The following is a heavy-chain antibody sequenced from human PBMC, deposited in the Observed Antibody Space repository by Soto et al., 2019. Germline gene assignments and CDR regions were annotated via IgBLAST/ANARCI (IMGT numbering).Heavy chain of an antibody. CDR1: GYTFTSYD. CDR2: MNPNSGNT. J-gene: IGHJ4*02. D-gene: IGHD3-10*01. V-gene: IGHV1-8*01. CDR3: ARERNSGSYPYPDY. Sequence: ASVKVSCKDSGYTFTSYDINWVRQATGQGLEWMGWMNPNSGNTGYAQKFQGRVTMTRNTSISTAYMELSSLRSEDTAVYYCARERNSGSYPYPDYWGQGTLVTVSS.